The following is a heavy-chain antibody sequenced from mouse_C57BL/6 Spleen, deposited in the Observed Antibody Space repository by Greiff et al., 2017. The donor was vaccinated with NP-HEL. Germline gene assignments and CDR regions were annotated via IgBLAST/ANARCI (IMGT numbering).Heavy chain of an antibody. D-gene: IGHD1-1*01. CDR1: GFTFSDYY. CDR2: INHDGSST. CDR3: ARVHYYGSSYWYFDV. J-gene: IGHJ1*03. Sequence: DVKLVESEGGLVQPGSSMKLSCTASGFTFSDYYMAWVRQVPEKGLEWVANINHDGSSTYYLDSLKSRFIISRDNAKNILYLQMRSLKSEDTATYYCARVHYYGSSYWYFDVWGTGTTVTVSS. V-gene: IGHV5-16*01.